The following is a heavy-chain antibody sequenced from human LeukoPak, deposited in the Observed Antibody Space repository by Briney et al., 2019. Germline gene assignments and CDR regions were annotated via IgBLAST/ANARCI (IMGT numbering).Heavy chain of an antibody. Sequence: GGSLRLSCAASGFTFSSSWMNWVRQAPGKGLEWVSAISGSGGSTYYADSVKGRFTISRDNSKNALYLQMNSLRAEDTAVYYCTRDRGSSTLGDYWGQGTLVTVSS. J-gene: IGHJ4*02. CDR2: ISGSGGST. CDR3: TRDRGSSTLGDY. V-gene: IGHV3-23*01. CDR1: GFTFSSSW. D-gene: IGHD7-27*01.